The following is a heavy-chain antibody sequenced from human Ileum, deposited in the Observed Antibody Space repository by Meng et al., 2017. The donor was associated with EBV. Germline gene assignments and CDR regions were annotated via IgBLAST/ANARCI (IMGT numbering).Heavy chain of an antibody. CDR2: MNSNSGNT. Sequence: QVPLVQVGADVKKPGASVKVSCKASGYTFINPDIDWFRQAPGQGLEWMGWMNSNSGNTGYGQKFQDRVTMTRNTSISTAYMELSSLTSEDTALYYCARGSGAGGRDWFDPWGQGTLVTVSS. J-gene: IGHJ5*02. D-gene: IGHD3-16*01. CDR1: GYTFINPD. CDR3: ARGSGAGGRDWFDP. V-gene: IGHV1-8*02.